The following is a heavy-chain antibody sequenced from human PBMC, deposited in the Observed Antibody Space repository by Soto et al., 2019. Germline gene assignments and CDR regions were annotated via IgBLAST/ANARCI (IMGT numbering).Heavy chain of an antibody. CDR1: GFTFSSYA. CDR3: AKSPLPYYGSYYYYMDV. V-gene: IGHV3-23*01. J-gene: IGHJ6*03. Sequence: GGSLRLSCAASGFTFSSYAMSWVRQAPGKGLEWVSAISGSGGSTYYADSVKGRFTISRDNSKNTLYLQMNSLRAEDTAVYYCAKSPLPYYGSYYYYMDVWGKGTTVTVSS. D-gene: IGHD3-10*01. CDR2: ISGSGGST.